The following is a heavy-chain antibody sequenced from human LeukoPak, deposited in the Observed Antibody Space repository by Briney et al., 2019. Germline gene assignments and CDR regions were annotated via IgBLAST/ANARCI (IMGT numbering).Heavy chain of an antibody. CDR2: IYYSGST. CDR3: ARSPRIAVAGASAFDI. V-gene: IGHV4-59*08. Sequence: SETLSLTCTVSGGSISSYYWSWIRQPPGKGLEWIGYIYYSGSTNYNPSLKSRVTISVDTSKNQFSLKLSSVTAAGTAVYYCARSPRIAVAGASAFDIWGQGTMVTVSS. CDR1: GGSISSYY. J-gene: IGHJ3*02. D-gene: IGHD6-19*01.